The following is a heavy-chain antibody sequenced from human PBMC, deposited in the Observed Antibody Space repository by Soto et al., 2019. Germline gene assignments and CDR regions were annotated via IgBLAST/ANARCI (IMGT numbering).Heavy chain of an antibody. CDR3: ARDTSRIAVAVDFDS. J-gene: IGHJ4*02. D-gene: IGHD6-19*01. V-gene: IGHV1-18*01. CDR2: ISSYNGNT. CDR1: GYTFSDYG. Sequence: EASVKVSCKASGYTFSDYGITWVLQAPGQGLEWMGWISSYNGNTIYAQKLQGRVTMTTDTSTSTAYMELKSLRSDDTAVYYCARDTSRIAVAVDFDSWGQGTLVTVSS.